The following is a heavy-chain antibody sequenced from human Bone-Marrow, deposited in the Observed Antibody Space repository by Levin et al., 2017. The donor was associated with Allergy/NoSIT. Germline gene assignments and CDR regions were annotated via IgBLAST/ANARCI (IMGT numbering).Heavy chain of an antibody. CDR1: GFTFSTYG. J-gene: IGHJ3*02. Sequence: GGSLRLSCAASGFTFSTYGMHWVRQSPAKGLEWVAVIWYDGTKKDYADSVKGRFTISRDNSDNTLHLQMNSLGVEDTAVYYCAREGLRSGAWGDAFDTWGQGTLVTVSA. CDR3: AREGLRSGAWGDAFDT. V-gene: IGHV3-33*01. D-gene: IGHD6-25*01. CDR2: IWYDGTKK.